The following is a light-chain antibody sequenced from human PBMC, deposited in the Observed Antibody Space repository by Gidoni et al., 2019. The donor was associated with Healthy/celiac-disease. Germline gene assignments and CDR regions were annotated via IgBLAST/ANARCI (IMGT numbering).Light chain of an antibody. CDR2: KDS. V-gene: IGLV3-25*02. CDR1: ALPKQY. CDR3: QSADSSGTYSYV. J-gene: IGLJ1*01. Sequence: SYELTPPPSVSVSPGQTARITCSGDALPKQYAYWYQQKPGQAPVLVIYKDSERPSGIPERFSGSSSGTTVTLTISGVQAEDEADYYCQSADSSGTYSYVFGTGTKVTVL.